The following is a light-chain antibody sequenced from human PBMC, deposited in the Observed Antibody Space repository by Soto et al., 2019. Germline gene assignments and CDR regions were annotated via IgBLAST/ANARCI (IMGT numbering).Light chain of an antibody. CDR1: RSDVGSNSL. V-gene: IGLV2-23*02. CDR3: CSYAGTNTYV. Sequence: QSALTQPASVSGSPGQSITISCTGTRSDVGSNSLVSWYQQHPGKAPKLIIYEVTKRPSGASDRFSGSKSGNTASLTISGLQAEDEGDYYCCSYAGTNTYVFGSGPSSPS. CDR2: EVT. J-gene: IGLJ1*01.